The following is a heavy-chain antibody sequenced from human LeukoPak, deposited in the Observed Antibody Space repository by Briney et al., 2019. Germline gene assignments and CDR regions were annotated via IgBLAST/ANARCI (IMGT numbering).Heavy chain of an antibody. Sequence: GGSLRLSCAASGFIFMNYGMSWVRQAPGKGLEWVSFITGSGTTYYADFVKGRFTISRDNAENTLYLQMNSLRAEDTAIYYCAKNGAYSYEDYFDYWGQGTLVTVSS. J-gene: IGHJ4*02. CDR2: ITGSGTT. D-gene: IGHD5-18*01. V-gene: IGHV3-23*01. CDR1: GFIFMNYG. CDR3: AKNGAYSYEDYFDY.